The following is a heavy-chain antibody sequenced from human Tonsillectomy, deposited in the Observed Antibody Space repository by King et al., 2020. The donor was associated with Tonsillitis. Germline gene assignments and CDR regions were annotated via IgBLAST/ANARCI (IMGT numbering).Heavy chain of an antibody. CDR1: GGSITSYY. J-gene: IGHJ4*02. CDR2: IYYSGST. D-gene: IGHD3-10*01. V-gene: IGHV4-59*08. CDR3: ARSGLLWFGELVL. Sequence: VQLQESGPGLVKPSETLSLTCTVSGGSITSYYWSWIRQSPGKGLEWIGYIYYSGSTNYNPSLKSRVTISVDTSKNQFSLKLRSVTAADTAVYYCARSGLLWFGELVLWGQGTLVTVSS.